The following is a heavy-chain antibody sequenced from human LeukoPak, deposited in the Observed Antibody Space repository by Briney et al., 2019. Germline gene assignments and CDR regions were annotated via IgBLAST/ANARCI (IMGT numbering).Heavy chain of an antibody. CDR2: ISYDGSND. CDR1: GFTFSSFA. J-gene: IGHJ2*01. D-gene: IGHD1-26*01. V-gene: IGHV3-30-3*01. CDR3: ARDAGGAFYWYFDL. Sequence: GGSLRLSCGASGFTFSSFAMHWVRQAPGKGLEWLAVISYDGSNDYYAGSLKGRFTMSRDNSRNTLYLQIKSLRPDDTAVYYCARDAGGAFYWYFDLWGRGTQVTVSS.